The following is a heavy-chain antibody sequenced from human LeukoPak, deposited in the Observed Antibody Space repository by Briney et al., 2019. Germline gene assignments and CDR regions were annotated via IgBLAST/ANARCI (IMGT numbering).Heavy chain of an antibody. V-gene: IGHV3-7*01. J-gene: IGHJ6*03. CDR3: ARYLWDIVVVPSDYMDV. Sequence: GGSLRLSCAASGFTFSNYYMTWVRQAPGEGLEWVANIKQDGSEKYYVDSVRGRFTISRDNAKNSLYLQMNSLRAEDTAVYYCARYLWDIVVVPSDYMDVWGKGTTITVSS. CDR2: IKQDGSEK. D-gene: IGHD2-2*01. CDR1: GFTFSNYY.